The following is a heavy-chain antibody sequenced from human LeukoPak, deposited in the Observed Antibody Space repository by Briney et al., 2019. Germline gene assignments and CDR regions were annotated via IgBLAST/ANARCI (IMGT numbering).Heavy chain of an antibody. CDR1: GFTFSSYS. V-gene: IGHV3-21*01. D-gene: IGHD6-19*01. CDR2: ISSSSSYI. CDR3: ARDPIAVAGTGWFDP. J-gene: IGHJ5*02. Sequence: GGSLSLSCAASGFTFSSYSMNWVRQAPGKGLEWVSSISSSSSYIYYADSVKGRFTISRDNAKNSLYLQMNSLRAEDTAVYYCARDPIAVAGTGWFDPWGQGTLVTVSS.